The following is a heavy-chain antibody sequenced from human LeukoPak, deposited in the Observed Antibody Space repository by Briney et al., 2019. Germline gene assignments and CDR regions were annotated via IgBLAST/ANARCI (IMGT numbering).Heavy chain of an antibody. CDR1: GFTFANYV. CDR3: ARDQTLYSSSSEFDY. D-gene: IGHD6-6*01. J-gene: IGHJ4*02. V-gene: IGHV3-30*04. Sequence: GGSLRLSCAASGFTFANYVTHWVRQAPGKGLEWVAVTSPDEGLKFYGDSVKGRFTISRDNSKNTLYLQMNSLRAEDTAVYYCARDQTLYSSSSEFDYWGQGTLVTVSS. CDR2: TSPDEGLK.